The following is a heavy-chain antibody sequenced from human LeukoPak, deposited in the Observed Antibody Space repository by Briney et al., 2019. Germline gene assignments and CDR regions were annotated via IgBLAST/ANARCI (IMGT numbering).Heavy chain of an antibody. CDR2: IYHSGST. J-gene: IGHJ4*02. Sequence: KPSETLSLTCTVSGYLISSGYYWGWIRQPPGKGLEWIGSIYHSGSTYYNPSLKSRVTISVDTSKNQFSLKLSSVTAADTAVYYCASILAAAGTGPGLWFDYWGQGTLVTVSS. V-gene: IGHV4-38-2*02. CDR3: ASILAAAGTGPGLWFDY. D-gene: IGHD6-13*01. CDR1: GYLISSGYY.